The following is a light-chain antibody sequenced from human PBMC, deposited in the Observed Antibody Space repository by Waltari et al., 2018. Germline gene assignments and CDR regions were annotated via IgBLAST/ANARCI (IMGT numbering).Light chain of an antibody. Sequence: DTVLTQSPGTMSLSPGERAPLSCRASQSVNSNYLAWYHQRPGQAPRLLIYGASSRATGIPDRFSGSGSGTDFTLTISRLEPEDVAVYYCQQYVSSPWTFGQGTKVEIK. CDR3: QQYVSSPWT. J-gene: IGKJ1*01. V-gene: IGKV3-20*01. CDR1: QSVNSNY. CDR2: GAS.